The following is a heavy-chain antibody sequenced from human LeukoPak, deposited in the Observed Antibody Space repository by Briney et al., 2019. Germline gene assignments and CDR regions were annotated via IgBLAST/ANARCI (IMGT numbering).Heavy chain of an antibody. Sequence: GSLRLSCAASGFTFSSYAMGWIRQPPGKGLEWIGEINHSGSTNYNPSLKSRVTISVDTSKNQFSLKLSSVTAADTAVYYCARGRRPYYYGSGSPLAANWFDPWGQGTLVTVSS. V-gene: IGHV4-34*01. CDR3: ARGRRPYYYGSGSPLAANWFDP. J-gene: IGHJ5*02. CDR2: INHSGST. D-gene: IGHD3-10*01. CDR1: GFTFSSYA.